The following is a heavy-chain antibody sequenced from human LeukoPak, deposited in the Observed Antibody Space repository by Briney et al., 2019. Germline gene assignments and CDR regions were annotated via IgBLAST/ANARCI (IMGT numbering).Heavy chain of an antibody. Sequence: ASVEVSCKASGYTFSDYYMHWVRQAPGQGLERMGWINPNSGGTNYAQKFQGRVTMTRDTSISTAYMELTRLRSDDTAVYYCTRVIKRMVRGVPLNWFDPWGQGTLVTVSS. CDR1: GYTFSDYY. D-gene: IGHD3-10*01. CDR3: TRVIKRMVRGVPLNWFDP. CDR2: INPNSGGT. V-gene: IGHV1-2*02. J-gene: IGHJ5*02.